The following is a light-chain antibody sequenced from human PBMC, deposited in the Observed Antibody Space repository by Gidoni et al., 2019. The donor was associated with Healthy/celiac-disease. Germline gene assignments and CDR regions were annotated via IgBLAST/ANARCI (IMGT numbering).Light chain of an antibody. CDR1: QSVLYSPNNKNY. Sequence: DIVMTQSPDSLALSLGERATINCKSSQSVLYSPNNKNYLAWYQQKPGQPPKLLIYWASTREAGVPDRCSGSGSGTDFTLTISSLQAEDVAVYYCQQYYSTPGTFXXXTKLEIK. CDR2: WAS. CDR3: QQYYSTPGT. V-gene: IGKV4-1*01. J-gene: IGKJ2*02.